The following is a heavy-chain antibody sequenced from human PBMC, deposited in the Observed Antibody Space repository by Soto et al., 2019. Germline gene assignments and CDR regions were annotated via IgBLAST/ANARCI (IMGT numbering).Heavy chain of an antibody. Sequence: EVQVVESGGGLVQPGASLRLSCAASEFTFSNNWMHWVRQAPGKGLEWVSRINSDGSETNYAEYVKGRFTISRDNAKNTLYLQMNSLRAEDTAVYYCARCYTTYGAVVVCWGQGSLVTVSS. CDR3: ARCYTTYGAVVVC. CDR2: INSDGSET. D-gene: IGHD2-15*01. V-gene: IGHV3-74*01. CDR1: EFTFSNNW. J-gene: IGHJ4*02.